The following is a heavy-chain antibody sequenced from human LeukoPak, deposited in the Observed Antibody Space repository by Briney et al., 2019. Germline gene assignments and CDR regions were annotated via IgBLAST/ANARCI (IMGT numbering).Heavy chain of an antibody. D-gene: IGHD5-18*01. V-gene: IGHV4-34*01. J-gene: IGHJ4*02. Sequence: PSETLSLTCAVFGGSFTGYYWSWIRQPPGKGLEWIGEINHSGTTNYNPSLKSRVTISVDTSKNQLSLKLSSVTAADTAVYYCARGHSYGHSDYWGQGTLVTVSS. CDR2: INHSGTT. CDR3: ARGHSYGHSDY. CDR1: GGSFTGYY.